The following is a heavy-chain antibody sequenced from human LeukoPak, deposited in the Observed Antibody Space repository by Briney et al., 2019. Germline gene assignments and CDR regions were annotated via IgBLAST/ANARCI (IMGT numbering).Heavy chain of an antibody. D-gene: IGHD5-24*01. Sequence: ASVKVSCKSSGYTFTSYGISWVRQAPGQGLEWMGWISAYNGNTNYAQKLQGRVTVTTDTSTSTAYMELRSLRSEDTAVYYCARPSRDGYNPYYFDYWGQGTLVTVSS. CDR3: ARPSRDGYNPYYFDY. CDR1: GYTFTSYG. J-gene: IGHJ4*02. V-gene: IGHV1-18*01. CDR2: ISAYNGNT.